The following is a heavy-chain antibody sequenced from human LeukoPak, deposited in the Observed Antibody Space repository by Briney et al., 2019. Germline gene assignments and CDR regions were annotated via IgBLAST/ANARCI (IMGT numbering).Heavy chain of an antibody. CDR1: GYTFTSYD. D-gene: IGHD4-17*01. CDR2: INPGSSNA. Sequence: ASVKVSCKASGYTFTSYDINWVRQAPGQGFEWMGWINPGSSNAGYGQKFQGRLTMTRDASISTAYMELSSLRSEDAAFYYCTRGPYAYSQYWGQGTLVTVSS. CDR3: TRGPYAYSQY. V-gene: IGHV1-8*01. J-gene: IGHJ1*01.